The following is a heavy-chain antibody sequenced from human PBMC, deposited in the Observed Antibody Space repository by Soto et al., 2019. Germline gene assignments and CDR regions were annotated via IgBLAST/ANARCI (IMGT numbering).Heavy chain of an antibody. V-gene: IGHV3-48*01. CDR3: ARDRTGGPFDY. J-gene: IGHJ4*02. Sequence: EVQLVESGGGLVQPGGSLRLSCAASGFTFTRYSMSWVRQAPGKGLEWISYITTSSSTIYYADSVKGRFTISRDNAKSSLCLQMNSLRAEDTAVYYCARDRTGGPFDYWGQGTLVTVSS. CDR1: GFTFTRYS. CDR2: ITTSSSTI. D-gene: IGHD7-27*01.